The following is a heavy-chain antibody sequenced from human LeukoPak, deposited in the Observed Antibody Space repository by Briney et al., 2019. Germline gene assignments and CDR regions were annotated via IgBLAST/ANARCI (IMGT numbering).Heavy chain of an antibody. J-gene: IGHJ4*02. CDR1: GYSISSGYY. CDR3: ATIWFGEPFDY. V-gene: IGHV4-38-2*02. CDR2: IYHSGST. Sequence: PSETLSLTCTVSGYSISSGYYWGWIRQPPGKGLEWIGSIYHSGSTYYNPSLKSRVTISVDTSKNQFSLKLSSVTAADTAVYYCATIWFGEPFDYWGQGTLVTVSS. D-gene: IGHD3-10*01.